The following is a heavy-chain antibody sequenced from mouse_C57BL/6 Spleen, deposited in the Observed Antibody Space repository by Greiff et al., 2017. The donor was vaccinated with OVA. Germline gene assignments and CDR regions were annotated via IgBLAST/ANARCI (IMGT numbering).Heavy chain of an antibody. Sequence: EVKLVESGGGLVQPGGSLKLSCAASGFTFSDYYMYWVRQTPEKRLEWVAYINNGGGSTSYPDTVKGRFTISRDNAKNTLYLQMSRLKSEDTAMYYCARGRGRENWYFDVWGTGTTVTVSS. D-gene: IGHD3-3*01. CDR2: INNGGGST. CDR1: GFTFSDYY. V-gene: IGHV5-12*01. CDR3: ARGRGRENWYFDV. J-gene: IGHJ1*03.